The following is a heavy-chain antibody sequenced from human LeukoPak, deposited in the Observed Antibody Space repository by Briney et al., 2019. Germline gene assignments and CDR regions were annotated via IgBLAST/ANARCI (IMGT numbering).Heavy chain of an antibody. CDR3: ATSSWSGYSDAFDI. CDR1: GYTFTSYG. V-gene: IGHV1-24*01. Sequence: ASVKVSCKASGYTFTSYGISWVRQAPGKGLEWMGGFDPEDGETIYAQKFQGRVTMTEDTSTDTAYMELSSLRSEDTAVYYCATSSWSGYSDAFDIWGQGTMVTVSS. CDR2: FDPEDGET. J-gene: IGHJ3*02. D-gene: IGHD3-3*01.